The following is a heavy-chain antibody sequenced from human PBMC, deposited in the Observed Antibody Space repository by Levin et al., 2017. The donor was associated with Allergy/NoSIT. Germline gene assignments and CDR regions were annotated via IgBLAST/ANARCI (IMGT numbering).Heavy chain of an antibody. CDR3: ARNGPYFYGMDV. J-gene: IGHJ6*02. V-gene: IGHV4-30-4*01. D-gene: IGHD4-17*01. CDR1: GDSITNSDYH. Sequence: PSETLSLTCTVSGDSITNSDYHWDWVRQSPGKGLEWIGYYYNNGDTDYNPSLEGRVTISVDTSRNQFSLRLDSVTAADTAVYYCARNGPYFYGMDVWGQGTTVTVSS. CDR2: YYNNGDT.